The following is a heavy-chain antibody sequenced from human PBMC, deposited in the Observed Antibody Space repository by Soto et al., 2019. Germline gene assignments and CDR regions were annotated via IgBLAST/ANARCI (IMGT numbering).Heavy chain of an antibody. CDR3: ATYIAAAGSFRARYYGMDV. D-gene: IGHD6-13*01. Sequence: PGESLKISCKGSGYSFTSYWISWVRQMPGKGLEWMGRIDPSDSYTNYSPSFQGHVTISADKSISTAYLQWSSLKASDTTMYYCATYIAAAGSFRARYYGMDVWGQGTTVTVSS. J-gene: IGHJ6*02. CDR1: GYSFTSYW. CDR2: IDPSDSYT. V-gene: IGHV5-10-1*01.